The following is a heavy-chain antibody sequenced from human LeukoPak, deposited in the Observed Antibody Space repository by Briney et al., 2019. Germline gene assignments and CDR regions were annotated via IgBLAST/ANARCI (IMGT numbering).Heavy chain of an antibody. J-gene: IGHJ3*02. Sequence: SETLSLTCSVSGGSIISHYWSWIRQPPGKAPEWIGYVFYSGTTNYNPSLKSRVTISADTSKNQFSLKLNSMTAADTAVYYRARDHLGSHVFNIWGQGTMVTVSS. CDR3: ARDHLGSHVFNI. V-gene: IGHV4-59*11. D-gene: IGHD3-16*01. CDR1: GGSIISHY. CDR2: VFYSGTT.